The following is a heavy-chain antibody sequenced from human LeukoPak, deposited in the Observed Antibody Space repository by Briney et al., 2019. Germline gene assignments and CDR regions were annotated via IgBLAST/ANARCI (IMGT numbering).Heavy chain of an antibody. J-gene: IGHJ4*02. CDR3: PRADEEGDY. V-gene: IGHV1-69*05. Sequence: SVKVSCKASGGTFSSYAISWVRQAAGQGLEWMGRIIPIFGTANYAPKFQGGVTITTDESTRTAYIELSSMRREDPAVLYWPRADEEGDYWGQGTLVTVSS. CDR2: IIPIFGTA. CDR1: GGTFSSYA.